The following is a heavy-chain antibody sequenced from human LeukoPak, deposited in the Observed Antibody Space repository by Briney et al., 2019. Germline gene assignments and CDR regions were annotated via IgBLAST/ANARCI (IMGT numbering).Heavy chain of an antibody. CDR2: INPSGGST. Sequence: ASVKVSCKASGYTLTSYYMHWVRQAPGQGLEWMGIINPSGGSTSYAQKFQGRVTMTRDTSTSTVYMELSSLRSEDTAVYYCARSQAKPTYYYDSSGYYDYWGQGTLVTVSS. CDR1: GYTLTSYY. D-gene: IGHD3-22*01. CDR3: ARSQAKPTYYYDSSGYYDY. V-gene: IGHV1-46*01. J-gene: IGHJ4*02.